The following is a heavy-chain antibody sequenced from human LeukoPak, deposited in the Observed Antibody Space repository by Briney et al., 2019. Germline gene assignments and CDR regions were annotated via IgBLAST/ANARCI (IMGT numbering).Heavy chain of an antibody. CDR3: ARGYFYRYYFDY. Sequence: SETLSLTCTVSGGSIRTYYWSWIRQPPGKGLEWIGYIYTSGSTNYNPSLKSRVTMSLDTSENQFSLKLSSVTAADTAVYYCARGYFYRYYFDYWRQGTLVTVS. V-gene: IGHV4-4*09. J-gene: IGHJ4*02. D-gene: IGHD2-15*01. CDR2: IYTSGST. CDR1: GGSIRTYY.